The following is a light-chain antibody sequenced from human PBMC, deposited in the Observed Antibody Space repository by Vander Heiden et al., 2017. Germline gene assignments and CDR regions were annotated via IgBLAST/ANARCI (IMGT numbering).Light chain of an antibody. CDR3: ISCAGGSTWV. Sequence: QSPLSQPPSPSGSPGQSVTISCTGTSSDVGGYKYVSWYQPQPGKAPKLMIYEVNRRPSGVPDRFSGSQSGNTASLTVSGLQAEDEADYYCISCAGGSTWVFGGGTKLTVL. CDR1: SSDVGGYKY. V-gene: IGLV2-8*01. CDR2: EVN. J-gene: IGLJ3*02.